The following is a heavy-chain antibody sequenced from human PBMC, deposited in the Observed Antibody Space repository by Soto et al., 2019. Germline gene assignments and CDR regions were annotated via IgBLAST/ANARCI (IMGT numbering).Heavy chain of an antibody. CDR1: GGTFSSYA. J-gene: IGHJ6*02. CDR3: ATRSYDFWSGYPGHYGMDV. Sequence: SVKVSCEASGGTFSSYAISWVRQAPGQGLEWMGGIIPIFGTANYAQKFQDRVTITADESTSTAYMELSSLRSEDTAVYYCATRSYDFWSGYPGHYGMDVWGQGTTVTVSS. D-gene: IGHD3-3*01. CDR2: IIPIFGTA. V-gene: IGHV1-69*13.